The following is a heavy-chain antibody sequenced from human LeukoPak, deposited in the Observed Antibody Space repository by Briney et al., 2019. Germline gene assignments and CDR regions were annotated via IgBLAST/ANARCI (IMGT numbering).Heavy chain of an antibody. D-gene: IGHD2-21*02. V-gene: IGHV1-69*05. Sequence: SVKVSCKASGGTFSSYAISWVRQAPGQGVEWMGRIIPIFGTANYAQKFQGRVTITTDESTSTAYMELISLRSEDTAVYYCARWVTANLLDYWGQGTLVTVSS. J-gene: IGHJ4*02. CDR1: GGTFSSYA. CDR3: ARWVTANLLDY. CDR2: IIPIFGTA.